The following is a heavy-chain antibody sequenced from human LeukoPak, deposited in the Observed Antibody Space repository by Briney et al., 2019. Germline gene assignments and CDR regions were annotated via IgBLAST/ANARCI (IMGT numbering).Heavy chain of an antibody. CDR2: ISSSSSTI. Sequence: GGSLRLSCAASGFTFSSYSMNWVRQAPGKGLEWVSYISSSSSTIYYADSVKGRFTISRDNAKNSLYLQMNSLRAEDTAVYYCARDPHCSSTSCYIFFDYWGQGTLVTVSS. J-gene: IGHJ4*02. CDR1: GFTFSSYS. D-gene: IGHD2-2*02. V-gene: IGHV3-48*01. CDR3: ARDPHCSSTSCYIFFDY.